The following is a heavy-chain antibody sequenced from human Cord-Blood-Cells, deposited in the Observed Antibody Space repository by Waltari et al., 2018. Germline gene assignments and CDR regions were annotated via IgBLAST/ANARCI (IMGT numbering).Heavy chain of an antibody. D-gene: IGHD3-10*01. Sequence: QVQLVQSGAEVKKPGSSVKVSCKASGGTFSSYAISWVRQAPGQGLEWMGRIIPILGIANYAQKFQGRVTSTADKSTSTAYMELSSLSSEDTAVYYCASPEKNGDDAFEIWGQGTMVTVSS. CDR1: GGTFSSYA. V-gene: IGHV1-69*09. CDR2: IIPILGIA. CDR3: ASPEKNGDDAFEI. J-gene: IGHJ3*02.